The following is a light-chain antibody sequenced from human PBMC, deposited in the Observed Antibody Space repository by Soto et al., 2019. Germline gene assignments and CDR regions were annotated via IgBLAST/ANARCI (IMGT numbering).Light chain of an antibody. CDR2: WAS. Sequence: DIVMTQSPDSLAVSLGERATINCKSSQSVLYSSNNKNYLAWYQQKPGQPPKLLIYWASTRESGVPDRFSGSGSGTDFTLTIRSLQAEDVAVYSCQQYYSTPVAFGQGTKVEIK. CDR1: QSVLYSSNNKNY. J-gene: IGKJ1*01. CDR3: QQYYSTPVA. V-gene: IGKV4-1*01.